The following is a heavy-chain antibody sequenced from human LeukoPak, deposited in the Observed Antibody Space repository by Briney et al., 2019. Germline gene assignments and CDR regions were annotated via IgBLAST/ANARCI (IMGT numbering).Heavy chain of an antibody. CDR3: ARGGELRWLQLDY. CDR2: IYYGGST. CDR1: GYSISGYC. D-gene: IGHD5-24*01. Sequence: SGTLSLTCIVSGYSISGYCWTWIRQPPGKGLEWIGYIYYGGSTNYNPSLKSGVTITVDTSKNQFSLKLSSVTAADTAVYYCARGGELRWLQLDYWGQGTLVTVSS. V-gene: IGHV4-59*01. J-gene: IGHJ4*02.